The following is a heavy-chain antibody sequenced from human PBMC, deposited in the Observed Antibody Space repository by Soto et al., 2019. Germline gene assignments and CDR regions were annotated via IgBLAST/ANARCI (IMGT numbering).Heavy chain of an antibody. V-gene: IGHV3-23*01. J-gene: IGHJ5*02. CDR2: ISHSGDNT. CDR1: GFTFSGYT. Sequence: EVQLLESGGGLVQPGGSLRLSCTASGFTFSGYTMSWVRQAPGKGLEWVSAISHSGDNTYYADSVRGRLTISRDNSRNTLSLQMNSLRGEDTAVYFCVKDGWETWGQGTLVTVSS. D-gene: IGHD6-19*01. CDR3: VKDGWET.